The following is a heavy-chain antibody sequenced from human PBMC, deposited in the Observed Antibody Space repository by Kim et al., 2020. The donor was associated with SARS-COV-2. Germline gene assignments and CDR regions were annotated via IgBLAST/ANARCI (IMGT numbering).Heavy chain of an antibody. J-gene: IGHJ6*02. D-gene: IGHD3-10*01. Sequence: GRFTISRDNSKNTLYLKMNSLRAEDTAVYYCARGSYYGSGSYYTPDGMDVWGQGTTVTVSS. CDR3: ARGSYYGSGSYYTPDGMDV. V-gene: IGHV3-30*07.